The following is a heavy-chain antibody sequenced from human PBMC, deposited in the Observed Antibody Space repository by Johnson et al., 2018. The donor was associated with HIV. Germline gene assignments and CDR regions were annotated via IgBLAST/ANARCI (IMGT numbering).Heavy chain of an antibody. CDR3: ARDPFPRFYAFDV. CDR1: GFNVSSDY. V-gene: IGHV3-66*01. Sequence: EQLVESGGGLVQPGGSLRLSCAASGFNVSSDYINWVRQVPGKGLEWVSLIYGVGITYNADSLKGRFTISRDNFKNTLYHQMKSLRVEDTAVYYCARDPFPRFYAFDVWGQGTMVTVSS. J-gene: IGHJ3*01. CDR2: IYGVGIT.